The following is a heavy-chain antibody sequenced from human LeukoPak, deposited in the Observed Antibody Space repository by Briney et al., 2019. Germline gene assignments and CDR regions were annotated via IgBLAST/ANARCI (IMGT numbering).Heavy chain of an antibody. J-gene: IGHJ3*01. V-gene: IGHV3-48*03. Sequence: GGSLRLSCAASGFTFSSYEMNWVRQAPGKGLEWVSYISSSGSTIYYADSVKGRFTISRDNAKNSLYLQMHSLRAEDTAVYYCARERIVGDDAFDVWGQGTMVTVSS. CDR3: ARERIVGDDAFDV. D-gene: IGHD2-15*01. CDR1: GFTFSSYE. CDR2: ISSSGSTI.